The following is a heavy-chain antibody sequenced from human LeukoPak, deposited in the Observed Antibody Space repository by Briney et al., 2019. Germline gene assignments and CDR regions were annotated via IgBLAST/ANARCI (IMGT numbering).Heavy chain of an antibody. Sequence: ASETLSLTCTVSGGSISSSSYYWGWIRQPPGKGLEWIGSIYHGGSTYYNPSLKSRITMSVDTSKNQFSLKLTSVTAADTAVYYCARVRLWFGDHLDDYWGQGTLVTVSS. CDR3: ARVRLWFGDHLDDY. J-gene: IGHJ4*02. CDR2: IYHGGST. D-gene: IGHD3-10*01. V-gene: IGHV4-39*07. CDR1: GGSISSSSYY.